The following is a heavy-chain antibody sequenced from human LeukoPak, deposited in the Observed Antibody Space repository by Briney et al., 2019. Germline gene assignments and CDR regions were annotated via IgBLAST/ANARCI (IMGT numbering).Heavy chain of an antibody. CDR3: ARVLVYSYGSGYNMDV. V-gene: IGHV3-7*01. D-gene: IGHD5-18*01. J-gene: IGHJ6*03. Sequence: GGSLRLSCAASGFTFSSYWMTWVRQAPGKGLEWVANIKQDESEKYYVDSVKGRFTISRDNAKSSLYLQMNSPRTEDTAVYYCARVLVYSYGSGYNMDVWGKGTTVTVSS. CDR2: IKQDESEK. CDR1: GFTFSSYW.